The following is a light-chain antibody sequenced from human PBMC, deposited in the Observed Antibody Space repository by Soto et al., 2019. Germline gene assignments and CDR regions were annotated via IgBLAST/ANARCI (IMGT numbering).Light chain of an antibody. Sequence: QSVLTQPPSASGTPGQRGTISCSGSRSNIGSKTVNWYQQLPGTAPKLLIYSNNPRPSGVPDRFSGSKSGTSASLAISGLQSEDEADYYCATWDDSLNGLFGTGTKVTVL. CDR3: ATWDDSLNGL. CDR1: RSNIGSKT. V-gene: IGLV1-44*01. CDR2: SNN. J-gene: IGLJ1*01.